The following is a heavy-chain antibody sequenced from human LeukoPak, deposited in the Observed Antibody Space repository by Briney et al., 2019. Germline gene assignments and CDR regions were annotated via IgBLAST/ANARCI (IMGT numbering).Heavy chain of an antibody. CDR2: MNPNSGGT. CDR3: ARDRGYDSSGYQYYFDY. D-gene: IGHD3-22*01. Sequence: ASVKVSCKASGYTFTSYDINWVRQATGQGLEWMGWMNPNSGGTNYAQKFQGRVTMTRDTSISTAYMELSRLRSDDTAVYYCARDRGYDSSGYQYYFDYWGQGTLVTVSS. V-gene: IGHV1-2*02. J-gene: IGHJ4*02. CDR1: GYTFTSYD.